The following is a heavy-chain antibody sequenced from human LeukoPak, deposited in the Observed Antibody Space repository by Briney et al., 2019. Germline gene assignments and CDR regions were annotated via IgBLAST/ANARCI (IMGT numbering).Heavy chain of an antibody. CDR2: IIPIFGIA. CDR1: GGTFSSYA. D-gene: IGHD3-10*01. V-gene: IGHV1-69*04. CDR3: ARDLGYGSGSYFPNWFDP. J-gene: IGHJ5*02. Sequence: SVKVSCKASGGTFSSYAISWVRQAPGQGLGWMGRIIPIFGIANYAQKFQGRVTITADKSTSTAYMELSSLRSEDTAVYYCARDLGYGSGSYFPNWFDPWGQGTLVTVSS.